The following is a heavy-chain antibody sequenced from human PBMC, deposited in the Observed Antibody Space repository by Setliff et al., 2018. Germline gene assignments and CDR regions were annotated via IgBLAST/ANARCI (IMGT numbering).Heavy chain of an antibody. CDR3: ARVIEMPGRHNWFDP. CDR1: GYSISSGYY. D-gene: IGHD1-26*01. V-gene: IGHV4-4*07. Sequence: PSETLSLTCTVSGYSISSGYYLSWIRQPAGKGLEWIGHSDIGGSANYNPSLRGRVTMSVDTSTNQFSLNLNSVTAADTAVYYCARVIEMPGRHNWFDPWGHGTLVTVSS. J-gene: IGHJ5*02. CDR2: SDIGGSA.